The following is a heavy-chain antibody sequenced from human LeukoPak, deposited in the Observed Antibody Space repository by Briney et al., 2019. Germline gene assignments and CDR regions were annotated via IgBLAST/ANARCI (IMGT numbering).Heavy chain of an antibody. CDR1: AFTFSSYT. Sequence: GRSLRLTCAASAFTFSSYTMNWVRQAPDKGLEWVAVISYDGSNKYYADSVKGRFTISRDNSKNTLYLQMNSLRAEDTAVYYCARDSSYYDTSDYFDYWGQGTLVTVSS. V-gene: IGHV3-30*04. J-gene: IGHJ4*02. CDR2: ISYDGSNK. D-gene: IGHD3-22*01. CDR3: ARDSSYYDTSDYFDY.